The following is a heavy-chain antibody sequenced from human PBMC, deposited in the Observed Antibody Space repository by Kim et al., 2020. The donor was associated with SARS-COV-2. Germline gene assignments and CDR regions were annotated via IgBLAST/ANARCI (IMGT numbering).Heavy chain of an antibody. D-gene: IGHD3-3*01. CDR3: ARGDFWSGYYTFRLGKDAFDI. V-gene: IGHV4-34*01. Sequence: SETLSLTCAVYGGSFSGYYWSWIRQPPGKGLEWIGEINHSGSTNYNPSLKSRVTISVDTSKNQFSLKLSSVTAADTAVYYCARGDFWSGYYTFRLGKDAFDIWGQGTMVTVSS. CDR2: INHSGST. J-gene: IGHJ3*02. CDR1: GGSFSGYY.